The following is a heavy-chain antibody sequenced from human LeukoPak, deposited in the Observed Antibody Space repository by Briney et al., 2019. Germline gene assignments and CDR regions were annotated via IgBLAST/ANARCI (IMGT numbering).Heavy chain of an antibody. CDR3: ARVCDIQLYYYYYYGMDV. J-gene: IGHJ6*02. V-gene: IGHV3-30-3*01. Sequence: GGSLRLSCAASGFTFSSYAMHWVRQAPGKGLEWVAVISYDGSNKYYADSVKGRFTISRDNSKNTLYLQMNSLRAEDTAVYYCARVCDIQLYYYYYYGMDVWGQGTTVTVSS. CDR1: GFTFSSYA. CDR2: ISYDGSNK. D-gene: IGHD5-18*01.